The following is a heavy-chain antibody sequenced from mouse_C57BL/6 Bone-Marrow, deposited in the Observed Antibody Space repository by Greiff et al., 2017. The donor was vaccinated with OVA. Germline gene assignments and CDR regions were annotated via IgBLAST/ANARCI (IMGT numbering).Heavy chain of an antibody. CDR1: GFSLTSYG. J-gene: IGHJ2*01. V-gene: IGHV2-4*01. CDR3: AKNAGDYDDFDY. Sequence: QVQLKQSGPGLVQPSQSLSITCTVSGFSLTSYGVHWVRQPPGKGLEWLGVIWSGGSTDYNAAFISRLSISKDNSKSQVYLNMISLQADDTAIYYCAKNAGDYDDFDYWGQGTTLTVSS. D-gene: IGHD2-4*01. CDR2: IWSGGST.